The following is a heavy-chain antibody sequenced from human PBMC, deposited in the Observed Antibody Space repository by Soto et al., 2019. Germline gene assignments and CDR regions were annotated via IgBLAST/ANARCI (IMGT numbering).Heavy chain of an antibody. D-gene: IGHD4-17*01. CDR1: GFPFSSYA. V-gene: IGHV3-23*01. CDR2: IGGSGSTT. Sequence: EVQLLESGGGLDNPGGPRRVSGAASGFPFSSYALTWVPQAQGKGLGWVSSIGGSGSTTYYADSVKGRFTISRDNSKNTLYLQMNSLTAEDTAVYYCAKDNYGDYYYYGMDVWGQGTTVTVSS. CDR3: AKDNYGDYYYYGMDV. J-gene: IGHJ6*02.